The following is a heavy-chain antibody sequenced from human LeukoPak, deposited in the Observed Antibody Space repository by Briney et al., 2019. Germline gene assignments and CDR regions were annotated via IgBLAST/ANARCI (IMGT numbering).Heavy chain of an antibody. J-gene: IGHJ4*02. V-gene: IGHV3-30*18. Sequence: GGSLRLSCAASGFTFSSYGMHWVRQAPGKGLEWGAVISYDGSNKYYADSVKGRFTISRDNSKNTLYLQMNSLRAEDTAVYYCAKDWESSSWFWGRCDYWGQGTLVTVSS. CDR2: ISYDGSNK. D-gene: IGHD6-13*01. CDR3: AKDWESSSWFWGRCDY. CDR1: GFTFSSYG.